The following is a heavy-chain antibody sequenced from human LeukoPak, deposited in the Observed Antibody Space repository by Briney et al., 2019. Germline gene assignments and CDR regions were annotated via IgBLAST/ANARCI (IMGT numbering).Heavy chain of an antibody. D-gene: IGHD5-12*01. CDR3: ARVWLRDYMDV. CDR2: IRSKANSYAT. J-gene: IGHJ6*03. V-gene: IGHV3-73*01. CDR1: GFTFSGSA. Sequence: PGGSLRLSCAASGFTFSGSAMHWVRQASGKGLEWVGRIRSKANSYATAYAASVKGRFTISRDDSKNTAYLQMNNLRAEDTAVYFCARVWLRDYMDVWGKGTTVSVSS.